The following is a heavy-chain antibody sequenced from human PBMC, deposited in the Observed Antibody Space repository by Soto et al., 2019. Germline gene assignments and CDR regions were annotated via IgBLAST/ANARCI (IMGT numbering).Heavy chain of an antibody. Sequence: EVQLVESGGGLVQPGRSLRLSCAASGFTFDDYAMHWVRQAPGKGLEWVSGISWNSGSIGYADSVKGRFTISRDNAKKSLHLKMNSLRAEDTALYYCAKGYDFWSGTIDYWGQGPLVSVSS. D-gene: IGHD3-3*01. V-gene: IGHV3-9*01. CDR1: GFTFDDYA. CDR3: AKGYDFWSGTIDY. CDR2: ISWNSGSI. J-gene: IGHJ4*02.